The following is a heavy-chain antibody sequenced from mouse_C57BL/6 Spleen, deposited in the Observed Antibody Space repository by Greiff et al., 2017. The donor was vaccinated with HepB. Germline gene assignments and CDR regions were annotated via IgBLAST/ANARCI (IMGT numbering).Heavy chain of an antibody. Sequence: EVKLVESGGGLVQPGGSLKLSCAASGFTFSDYYMYWVRQTPEKRLEWVAYISNGGGSTYYPDTVKGRFTISRDNAKNTLYLQMSRLKSEDTAMYYCARHRVLREEYFDVWGTGTTGTVSS. D-gene: IGHD1-1*01. J-gene: IGHJ1*03. CDR3: ARHRVLREEYFDV. CDR2: ISNGGGST. CDR1: GFTFSDYY. V-gene: IGHV5-12*01.